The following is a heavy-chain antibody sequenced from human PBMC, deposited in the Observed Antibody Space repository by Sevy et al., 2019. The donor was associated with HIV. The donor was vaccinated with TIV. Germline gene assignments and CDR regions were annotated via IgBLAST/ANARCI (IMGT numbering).Heavy chain of an antibody. D-gene: IGHD3-3*01. CDR2: INNNGDRT. J-gene: IGHJ4*02. CDR1: GFPFSSYA. V-gene: IGHV3-64*02. CDR3: ARGSFGVGTLTH. Sequence: GESLKISCAASGFPFSSYAMHWVRQAPGKGLEYVSAINNNGDRTYYGDSVKGRFTISRDNSKNTVYLQMGSLRVDNTAVYYCARGSFGVGTLTHWGQGTLVTVSS.